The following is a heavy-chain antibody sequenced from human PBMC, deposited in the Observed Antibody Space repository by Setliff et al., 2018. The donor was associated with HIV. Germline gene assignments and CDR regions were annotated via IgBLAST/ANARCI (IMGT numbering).Heavy chain of an antibody. CDR3: ARATSGTIHDF. V-gene: IGHV1-18*01. D-gene: IGHD3-10*01. J-gene: IGHJ4*02. CDR1: GYTISTSL. CDR2: ISPFNGNT. Sequence: VASVKVSCKASGYTISTSLIAWVRQAPGQGLEWMGWISPFNGNTNYAQKLQGRLTVTTDTSTSTAYMELRSLRSDDTAVYYCARATSGTIHDFWGQGTPVTVSS.